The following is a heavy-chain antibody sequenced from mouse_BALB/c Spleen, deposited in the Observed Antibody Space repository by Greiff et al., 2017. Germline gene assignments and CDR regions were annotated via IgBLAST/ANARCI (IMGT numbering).Heavy chain of an antibody. CDR3: VRERGRRYYFDY. J-gene: IGHJ2*01. V-gene: IGHV10S3*01. CDR1: GFTFNTNA. CDR2: IRSKSNNYAT. D-gene: IGHD3-3*01. Sequence: EAGGGLVQPKGSLKLSCAASGFTFNTNAMNWVRQAPGKGLEWVARIRSKSNNYATYYADSVKDRFTISRDDSQSMLYLQMNNLKTEDTAMYYCVRERGRRYYFDYWGQGTTLTVSS.